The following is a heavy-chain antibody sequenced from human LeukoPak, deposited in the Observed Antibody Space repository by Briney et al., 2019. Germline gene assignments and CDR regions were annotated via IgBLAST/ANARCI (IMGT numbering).Heavy chain of an antibody. D-gene: IGHD5-18*01. CDR2: ISSSSSYI. Sequence: GGSLRLSCAASGFTFSSYSMNWVRQAPGKGLEWVSSISSSSSYIYYADSVKGRFTISRDNAKNSLYLQMNSLRAEDTAVYYCARSSRGYSHGYSDYWGQGTLVTVSS. J-gene: IGHJ4*02. CDR1: GFTFSSYS. CDR3: ARSSRGYSHGYSDY. V-gene: IGHV3-21*01.